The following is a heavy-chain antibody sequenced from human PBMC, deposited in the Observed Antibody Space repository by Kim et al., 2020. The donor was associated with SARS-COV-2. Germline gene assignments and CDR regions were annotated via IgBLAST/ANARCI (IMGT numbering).Heavy chain of an antibody. J-gene: IGHJ5*02. D-gene: IGHD3-10*01. CDR1: GYTFTSYA. CDR3: ARDPLTMVRGINNWFDP. CDR2: INAGNGNT. V-gene: IGHV1-3*01. Sequence: ASVKVSCKASGYTFTSYAMHWVRQAPAQRLEWMGWINAGNGNTKYSLKFQGRVTITRDTAASTAYMELSSLRPEDTAVYYFARDPLTMVRGINNWFDPWGQGTLVTLSA.